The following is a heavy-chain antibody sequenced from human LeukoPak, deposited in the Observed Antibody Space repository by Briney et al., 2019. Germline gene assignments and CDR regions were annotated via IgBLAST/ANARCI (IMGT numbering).Heavy chain of an antibody. CDR2: ISAYNGNT. J-gene: IGHJ6*03. CDR1: DYTFTNYG. D-gene: IGHD3-10*01. V-gene: IGHV1-18*01. Sequence: ASVKVSCKASDYTFTNYGISWVRQAPGQGLEWMGWISAYNGNTNYAQKLQGRVTMTTDTSTSTAYMELRSLRSDDTAVYYCAREVKLLWFGESFGYMDVWGKGTTVTVSS. CDR3: AREVKLLWFGESFGYMDV.